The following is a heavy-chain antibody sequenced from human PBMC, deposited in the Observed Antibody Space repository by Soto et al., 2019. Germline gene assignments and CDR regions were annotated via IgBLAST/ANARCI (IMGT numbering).Heavy chain of an antibody. CDR3: AKLALWYSGSYYGERAEYFQH. J-gene: IGHJ1*01. Sequence: GGSLRLSCAASGFTFSSYAMSWVRQAPGKGLEWVSAISGSGGSTYYADSVKGRFTISRDNSKNTLYLQMNSLRAEDTAVYYCAKLALWYSGSYYGERAEYFQHWGQGTLVTVSS. CDR2: ISGSGGST. CDR1: GFTFSSYA. V-gene: IGHV3-23*01. D-gene: IGHD1-26*01.